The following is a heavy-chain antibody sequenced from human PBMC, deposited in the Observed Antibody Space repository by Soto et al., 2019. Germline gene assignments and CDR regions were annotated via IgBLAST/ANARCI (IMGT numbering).Heavy chain of an antibody. V-gene: IGHV1-18*04. CDR1: GYTFTSYG. CDR2: ISAYNGNT. D-gene: IGHD2-2*01. Sequence: SVKVSCKASGYTFTSYGISWVRQAPGQGLEWMGWISAYNGNTNYAQKLQGRVTMTTDTSTSTANMKQRSLRSDDTAVYYSARDKGYCNSTSWCLGLFAIWGQGSLVTVS. CDR3: ARDKGYCNSTSWCLGLFAI. J-gene: IGHJ3*02.